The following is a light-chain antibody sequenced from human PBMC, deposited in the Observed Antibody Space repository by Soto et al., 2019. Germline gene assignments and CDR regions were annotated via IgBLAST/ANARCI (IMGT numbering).Light chain of an antibody. CDR3: HQYGTSPFT. Sequence: EIVLPQSPGTLSLSPGERATLSCRASQSVSSSYLAWYQQKPGQAPRLLIYGASSRATGIPDRFSGSGSGADFTLTISRLEPGDSAVYYCHQYGTSPFTFGQGTKVDI. J-gene: IGKJ2*01. V-gene: IGKV3-20*01. CDR2: GAS. CDR1: QSVSSSY.